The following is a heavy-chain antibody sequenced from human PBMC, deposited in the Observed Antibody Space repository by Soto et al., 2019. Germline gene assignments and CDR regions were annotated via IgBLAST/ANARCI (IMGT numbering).Heavy chain of an antibody. CDR2: IWYDGSNK. CDR3: ARISGSYGIDY. V-gene: IGHV3-33*01. Sequence: GGSLRLSCAASGFTFSSYGMHWVRQAPGKGLEWVAVIWYDGSNKYYADSVKGRFTISRDNSKNTLYLQMNSLRAEDTAVYYCARISGSYGIDYWGQGTLVTVSS. J-gene: IGHJ4*02. CDR1: GFTFSSYG. D-gene: IGHD1-26*01.